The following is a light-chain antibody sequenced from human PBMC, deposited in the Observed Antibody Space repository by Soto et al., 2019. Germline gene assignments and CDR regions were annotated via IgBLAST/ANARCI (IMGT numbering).Light chain of an antibody. CDR3: QQYGSSTIT. CDR1: QSVSSSY. Sequence: EMVLSQSPVTLALSPGEIATLSCSASQSVSSSYLAWYQQKPGQAPRLLIYGASSRATGIPDRFSGSGSGTDFTLTISRLEPEDFAVYYCQQYGSSTITFGQGTRLEIK. V-gene: IGKV3-20*01. CDR2: GAS. J-gene: IGKJ5*01.